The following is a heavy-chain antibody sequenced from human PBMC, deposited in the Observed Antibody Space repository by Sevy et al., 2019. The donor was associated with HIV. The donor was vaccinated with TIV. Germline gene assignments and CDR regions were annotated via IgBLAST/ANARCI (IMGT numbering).Heavy chain of an antibody. CDR2: IYYSGNT. D-gene: IGHD3-3*01. Sequence: ETLSLACTVSGDSTSSYYWSWIRQPPGKGLEWIGYIYYSGNTNYNPSLKSRITISVDTSKNQFSLRLSSVTAADTAVYYWARAGRATIFGGDAFDVWGQGTMVTVSS. V-gene: IGHV4-59*01. CDR1: GDSTSSYY. J-gene: IGHJ3*01. CDR3: ARAGRATIFGGDAFDV.